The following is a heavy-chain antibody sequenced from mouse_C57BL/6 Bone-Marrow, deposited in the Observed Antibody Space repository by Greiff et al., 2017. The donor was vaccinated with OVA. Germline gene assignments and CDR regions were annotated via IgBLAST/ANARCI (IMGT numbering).Heavy chain of an antibody. D-gene: IGHD1-2*01. Sequence: QVQLQQPGTELVKPGASVKLSCTASGYTFTSYWMHWVKQRPGQGLEWIGNINPSNGGTTYNEKFKSKATLTVDKSSSTAYMQLSSLTSEDSAVYYGARPLLRHWYFDVWGTGTTVTVSS. CDR2: INPSNGGT. CDR3: ARPLLRHWYFDV. J-gene: IGHJ1*03. CDR1: GYTFTSYW. V-gene: IGHV1-53*01.